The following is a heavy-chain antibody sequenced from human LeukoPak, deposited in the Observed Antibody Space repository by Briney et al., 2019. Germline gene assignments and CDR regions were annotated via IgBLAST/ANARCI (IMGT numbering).Heavy chain of an antibody. CDR1: GFTSRDYA. CDR2: ISTDGSRI. CDR3: TRGVAISTSGWYDTFDY. J-gene: IGHJ4*02. V-gene: IGHV3-64*02. Sequence: AGGSLRLSCAASGFTSRDYAMYWVRQAPGKGLEYVSVISTDGSRIYYADSVKGRFTISRDNSKNTLYLQMGSLRAEDMAFYYCTRGVAISTSGWYDTFDYWGQGALVTVSS. D-gene: IGHD6-19*01.